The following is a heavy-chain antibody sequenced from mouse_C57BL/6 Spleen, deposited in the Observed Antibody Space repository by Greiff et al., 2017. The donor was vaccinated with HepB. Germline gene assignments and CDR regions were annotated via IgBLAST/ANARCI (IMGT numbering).Heavy chain of an antibody. CDR1: GFTFSDYG. CDR3: ARDYGKGDFDV. J-gene: IGHJ1*03. CDR2: ISSGSSTI. Sequence: EVHLVESGGGLVKPGGSLKLSCAASGFTFSDYGMHWVRQAPEKGLEWVAYISSGSSTIYYADTVKGRFTISRDNAKNTLFLQMTSLRSEDTAMYYCARDYGKGDFDVWGTGTTVTVSS. V-gene: IGHV5-17*01. D-gene: IGHD1-1*01.